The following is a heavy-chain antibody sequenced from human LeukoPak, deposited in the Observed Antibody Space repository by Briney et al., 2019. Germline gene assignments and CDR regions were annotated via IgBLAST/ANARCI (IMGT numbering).Heavy chain of an antibody. CDR1: GYTFTSYY. D-gene: IGHD3-3*01. J-gene: IGHJ3*02. V-gene: IGHV1-46*01. Sequence: ASVKVSCKASGYTFTSYYMHWVRQAPGQGLEWMGIINPSGGSTSYAQKFQGRVTMTRDTSTSTVYMELSSLRSEDTAVYYCARVGYDFWSGYHDAFDIWGQGTMVTVSS. CDR2: INPSGGST. CDR3: ARVGYDFWSGYHDAFDI.